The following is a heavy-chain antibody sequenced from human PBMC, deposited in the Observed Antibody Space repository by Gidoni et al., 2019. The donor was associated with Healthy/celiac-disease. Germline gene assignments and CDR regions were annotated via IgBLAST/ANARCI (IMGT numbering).Heavy chain of an antibody. CDR2: IWYDGSNK. J-gene: IGHJ4*02. V-gene: IGHV3-33*01. D-gene: IGHD3-10*01. Sequence: LSCAASGFTFSSYGMHWVRQAPGKGLEWVAVIWYDGSNKYYADSVKGRFTISRDNSKNTLYLQMNSLRAEDTAVYYCARDVGSYYGSGSPLGYWGQGTLVTVSS. CDR1: GFTFSSYG. CDR3: ARDVGSYYGSGSPLGY.